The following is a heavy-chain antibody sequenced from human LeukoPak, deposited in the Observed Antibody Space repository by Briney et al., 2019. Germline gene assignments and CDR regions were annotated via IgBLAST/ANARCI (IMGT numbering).Heavy chain of an antibody. Sequence: GGSLRLSCAASGFTFNTYYMNWVRQAPGEGLDWISYISGDSSSIYYADSVKGRFTISRDNADNSLYLQMNSLRAEDTAVYYCATDDYDNSGQHYWGQGTLVTVSS. CDR1: GFTFNTYY. V-gene: IGHV3-48*01. CDR3: ATDDYDNSGQHY. D-gene: IGHD3-22*01. CDR2: ISGDSSSI. J-gene: IGHJ4*02.